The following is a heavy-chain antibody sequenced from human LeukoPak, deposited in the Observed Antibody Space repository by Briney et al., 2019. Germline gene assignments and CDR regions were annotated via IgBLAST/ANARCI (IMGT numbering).Heavy chain of an antibody. D-gene: IGHD3-9*01. J-gene: IGHJ4*02. CDR3: ARNRDWYLPFDY. CDR1: GFTFSSYG. Sequence: GRSLRLSCAASGFTFSSYGMHRVRQAPGKGLEWVAVIWYDGSNKYYADSVKGRFTISRDNSKNTLYLQLNSLRAEDTAVYYCARNRDWYLPFDYWGQGTLVTVSS. CDR2: IWYDGSNK. V-gene: IGHV3-33*01.